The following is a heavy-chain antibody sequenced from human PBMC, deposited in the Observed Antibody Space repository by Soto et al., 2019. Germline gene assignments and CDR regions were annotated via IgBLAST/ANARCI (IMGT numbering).Heavy chain of an antibody. J-gene: IGHJ6*02. Sequence: ASVKVAWRASGYTLTSYGIRWVRQAPGQRLEWTGWISAYNGKTKYAQTLQGRVTMTTDTSTSTAYMELRSLRSDDTAVYYCAREARGAAVVTWSHYVMDVWG. V-gene: IGHV1-18*04. CDR3: AREARGAAVVTWSHYVMDV. D-gene: IGHD6-25*01. CDR1: GYTLTSYG. CDR2: ISAYNGKT.